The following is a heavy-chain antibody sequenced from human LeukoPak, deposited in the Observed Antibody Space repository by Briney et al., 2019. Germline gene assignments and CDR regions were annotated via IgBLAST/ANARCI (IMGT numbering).Heavy chain of an antibody. J-gene: IGHJ3*02. V-gene: IGHV3-30*02. CDR2: IRYDGSNK. D-gene: IGHD1-26*01. Sequence: GGSLRLSCAASGFTFSSYGMHWVRQAPGKGLEWVAFIRYDGSNKYYADSVKGRFTISRDNSKNTLYLQMNSLRAEDTAVYYCADSGSFTYAFDIWGQGTMVTVSS. CDR3: ADSGSFTYAFDI. CDR1: GFTFSSYG.